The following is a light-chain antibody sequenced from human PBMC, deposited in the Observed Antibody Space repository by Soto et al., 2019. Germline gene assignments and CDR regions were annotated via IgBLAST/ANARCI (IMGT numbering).Light chain of an antibody. J-gene: IGLJ1*01. Sequence: QSALTQPASVSVSPGQSITISCTGTSSDVGSYNLVSWYQQHPGKAPKVMIYEVSKRPSGVPNRFSGSKSGNTASLTISGLQAEDEADYYCCSYAGSSTYVFGTGTKLTVL. CDR2: EVS. V-gene: IGLV2-23*02. CDR1: SSDVGSYNL. CDR3: CSYAGSSTYV.